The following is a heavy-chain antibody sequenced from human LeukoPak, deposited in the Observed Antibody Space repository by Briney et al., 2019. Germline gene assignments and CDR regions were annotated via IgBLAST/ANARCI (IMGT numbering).Heavy chain of an antibody. V-gene: IGHV3-23*01. D-gene: IGHD6-19*01. CDR3: ANGGAVAGDY. CDR1: GFTFSSYA. CDR2: ISGSGGST. Sequence: GGSLRLSCAVSGFTFSSYAMSWVRQAPGKGLEWVSGISGSGGSTYYADSVKGRFTISRDNSKNTLYLQMNSLRAEDTAVYYCANGGAVAGDYWGQGTLVTVSS. J-gene: IGHJ4*02.